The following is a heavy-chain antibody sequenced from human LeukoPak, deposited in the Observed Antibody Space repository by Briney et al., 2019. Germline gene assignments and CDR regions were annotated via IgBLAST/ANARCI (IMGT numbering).Heavy chain of an antibody. Sequence: PGGPLRLSCAASGFTFSSYEMNWVRQAPGKGLEWVSYISSSGSTIYYADSVKGRFTISRDNAKNSLYLQMNSLRAEDTAVYYCARARTDSSGYYRWGNYFDYWGQGTLVTVSS. CDR2: ISSSGSTI. V-gene: IGHV3-48*03. J-gene: IGHJ4*02. D-gene: IGHD3-22*01. CDR1: GFTFSSYE. CDR3: ARARTDSSGYYRWGNYFDY.